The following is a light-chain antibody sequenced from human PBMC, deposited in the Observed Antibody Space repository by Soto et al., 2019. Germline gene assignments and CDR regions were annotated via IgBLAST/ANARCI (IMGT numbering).Light chain of an antibody. J-gene: IGLJ3*02. Sequence: QSVLTQPPSVSAAPGQKVTISCSGSSSNIGNNDVSWYQQLPGTAPKLLIYDSDKRLSGIPDRFSGSKSGTSATLGITGLQTGDEADYYCGTWDSSLSAGLFGGGTQLTVL. V-gene: IGLV1-51*01. CDR3: GTWDSSLSAGL. CDR2: DSD. CDR1: SSNIGNND.